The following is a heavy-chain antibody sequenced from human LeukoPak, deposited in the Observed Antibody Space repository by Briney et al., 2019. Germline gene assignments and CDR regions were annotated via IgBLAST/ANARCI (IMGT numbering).Heavy chain of an antibody. Sequence: ASVKVSCKASGYTFTSYGISWVLQAPGQGLEWMGWITAYNDNTNYAQKLQGRVTMTTDTSTSTAYMELRSLRSDDTAVYYCATPERGYSGYDFGSWGQGTLVTVSS. V-gene: IGHV1-18*01. CDR1: GYTFTSYG. D-gene: IGHD5-12*01. J-gene: IGHJ4*02. CDR3: ATPERGYSGYDFGS. CDR2: ITAYNDNT.